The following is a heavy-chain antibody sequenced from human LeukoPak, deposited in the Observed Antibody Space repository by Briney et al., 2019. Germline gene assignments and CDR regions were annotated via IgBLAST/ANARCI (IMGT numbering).Heavy chain of an antibody. CDR1: GFTFSSYS. V-gene: IGHV3-21*01. J-gene: IGHJ4*02. CDR2: IGSSSSYI. Sequence: GGSLRLSCAASGFTFSSYSMNWVRQAPGKGLEWVSSIGSSSSYIYYADSVRGRFTISRDNAKNSLYLQMNSLRAEDTAVYYCAKSQPGIAVAGYYFDYWGQGTLVTVSS. CDR3: AKSQPGIAVAGYYFDY. D-gene: IGHD6-19*01.